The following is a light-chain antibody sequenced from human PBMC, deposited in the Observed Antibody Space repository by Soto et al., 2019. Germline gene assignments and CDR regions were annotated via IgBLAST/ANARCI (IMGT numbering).Light chain of an antibody. CDR1: QSVSSSY. Sequence: EIVLTQSPGTPSLSPGERATLSCRASQSVSSSYLARYQQKPGQAPRRLIYGASSRATGIPDRFSGSGSGADFTLTISRLEPEDFAVYYCQQYGNSPLTFGGGTKVDI. V-gene: IGKV3-20*01. J-gene: IGKJ4*01. CDR3: QQYGNSPLT. CDR2: GAS.